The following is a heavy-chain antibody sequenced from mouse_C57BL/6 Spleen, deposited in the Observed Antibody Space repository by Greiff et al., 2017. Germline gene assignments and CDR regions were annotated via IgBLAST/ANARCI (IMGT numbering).Heavy chain of an antibody. CDR2: INPSSGYT. J-gene: IGHJ3*01. V-gene: IGHV1-7*01. CDR3: TMRGYDPWCAY. Sequence: VQLVESGADLAKPGASVKLSCKASGYTFTSYWMHWVKQRPGQGLEWIGYINPSSGYTKYNQKFKDKATLTADKSSSTAYMQLSSLTYEDSAVYYCTMRGYDPWCAYWGQGTLVTVSA. CDR1: GYTFTSYW. D-gene: IGHD2-2*01.